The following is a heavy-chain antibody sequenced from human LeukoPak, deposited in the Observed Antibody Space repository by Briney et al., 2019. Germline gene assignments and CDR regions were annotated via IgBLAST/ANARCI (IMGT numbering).Heavy chain of an antibody. CDR2: ITDSGGAT. D-gene: IGHD6-13*01. Sequence: GGSLRLSCAASGFAFTDYAISWVRQAPGKGLEWVSAITDSGGATYYADSVKGRFTISRDNSKNTLYLQMNSLRGDDTAIYYCAKAYTRSWYAAFNIWGQGTMVTISS. V-gene: IGHV3-23*01. CDR1: GFAFTDYA. CDR3: AKAYTRSWYAAFNI. J-gene: IGHJ3*02.